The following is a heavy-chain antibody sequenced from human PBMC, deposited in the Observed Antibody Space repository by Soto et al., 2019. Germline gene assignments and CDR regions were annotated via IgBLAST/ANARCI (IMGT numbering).Heavy chain of an antibody. J-gene: IGHJ4*02. CDR2: IFWDDYE. V-gene: IGHV2-5*02. Sequence: IPLKESGPTLVKPTQTLTLTCSFSGFSLTTPGLGVGWVLLSQGGALEWLALIFWDDYERYSPFLKTRSTNTKDPSNNEAVLRITSLGPVDTATYFWAYGRNLITEDARVEEIDYWGQGNLVTVSS. D-gene: IGHD3-10*01. CDR1: GFSLTTPGLG. CDR3: AYGRNLITEDARVEEIDY.